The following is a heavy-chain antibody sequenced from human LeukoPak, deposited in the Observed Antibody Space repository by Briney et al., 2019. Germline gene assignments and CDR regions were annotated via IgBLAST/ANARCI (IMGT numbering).Heavy chain of an antibody. Sequence: ASVKVSCKASGYTSTGYYMHWVRQAPGQGLEWMGWINPNSGGTNYVQKFQGRVTMTRDTSISTAYMEVSSLKSDDTAMYYCARAKEWELKSAGWGQGTLVTVSS. V-gene: IGHV1-2*02. J-gene: IGHJ4*02. CDR1: GYTSTGYY. CDR2: INPNSGGT. D-gene: IGHD1-26*01. CDR3: ARAKEWELKSAG.